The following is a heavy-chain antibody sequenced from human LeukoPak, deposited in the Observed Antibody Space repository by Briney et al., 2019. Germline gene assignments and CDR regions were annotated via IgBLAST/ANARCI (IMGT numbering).Heavy chain of an antibody. CDR3: ARATIEYSSSSGGYYFDY. J-gene: IGHJ4*02. V-gene: IGHV1-8*01. Sequence: ASVKVSCKASGYTFTSYDINCVRQAPGQGLEWMGWMNPNSGNTGYAQKFQGRVTMTRNTSISTAYMELSSLRSEDTAVYYCARATIEYSSSSGGYYFDYWGQGTLVTVSS. CDR2: MNPNSGNT. CDR1: GYTFTSYD. D-gene: IGHD6-6*01.